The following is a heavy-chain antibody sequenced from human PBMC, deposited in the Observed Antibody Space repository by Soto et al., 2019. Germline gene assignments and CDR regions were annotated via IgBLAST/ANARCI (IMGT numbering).Heavy chain of an antibody. V-gene: IGHV3-23*01. D-gene: IGHD6-13*01. CDR2: ISGSGGST. Sequence: EVQLLESGGGMVQPGGSLRLSCAASGFTFSSYAMSWVRQAPGKGLEWVSAISGSGGSTYYADSVKGRFTISRDNSKNTLYLQMSSMRAEYTAVYYCAKSGWAEAGPYYFDYCGQGTLVTVSS. CDR1: GFTFSSYA. CDR3: AKSGWAEAGPYYFDY. J-gene: IGHJ4*02.